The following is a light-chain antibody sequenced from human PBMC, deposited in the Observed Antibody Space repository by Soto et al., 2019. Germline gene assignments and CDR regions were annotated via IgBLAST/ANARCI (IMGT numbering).Light chain of an antibody. V-gene: IGLV2-23*01. CDR3: CSYAGSSTSHVV. J-gene: IGLJ2*01. CDR2: EGS. Sequence: QSALTQPASVSGSPGQSITISCTGTSSDVGSYNLVSWYQQHPGKDPKLMIYEGSKRPSGVSNRFSGSKSGNTASLTISGLQAEDEADYYCCSYAGSSTSHVVFGGGTKLTVL. CDR1: SSDVGSYNL.